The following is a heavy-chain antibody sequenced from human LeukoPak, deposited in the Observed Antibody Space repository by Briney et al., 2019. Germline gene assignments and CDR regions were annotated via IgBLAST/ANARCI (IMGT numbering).Heavy chain of an antibody. D-gene: IGHD4-17*01. J-gene: IGHJ5*02. Sequence: GGSLRLSCAASGFIFDDYAMHWVRQAPGKGLEWVSGISWGSGIIGYADSVKGRFTIGRDNAKNSLYLQMDSLRPEDTALYYCVKDQTTVSLSGWFDPWGQGTLVTVSS. CDR2: ISWGSGII. CDR1: GFIFDDYA. V-gene: IGHV3-9*01. CDR3: VKDQTTVSLSGWFDP.